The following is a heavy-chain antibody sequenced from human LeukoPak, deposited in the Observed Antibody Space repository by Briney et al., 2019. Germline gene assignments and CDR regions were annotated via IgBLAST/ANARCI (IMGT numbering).Heavy chain of an antibody. D-gene: IGHD6-13*01. CDR3: ARHLGGYSSSWYYPEFDY. CDR2: IYTSGST. J-gene: IGHJ4*02. V-gene: IGHV4-4*07. CDR1: GGSISSYY. Sequence: SETLSLTCTVSGGSISSYYWSWIRQPAGKGLEWIGRIYTSGSTNYNPSLKSRVTMSVDTSKNQFSLKLSSVTAADTAVYYCARHLGGYSSSWYYPEFDYWGQGTLVTVSS.